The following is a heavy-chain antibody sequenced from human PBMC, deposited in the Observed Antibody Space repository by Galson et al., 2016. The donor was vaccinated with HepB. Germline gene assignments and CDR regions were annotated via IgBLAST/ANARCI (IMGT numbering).Heavy chain of an antibody. CDR1: GGSISSSSYY. CDR3: ARMSGGNWRFDP. CDR2: IYYSGST. D-gene: IGHD4-23*01. Sequence: ETLSLTCTVSGGSISSSSYYWGWIRQPPGKGLELIGSIYYSGSTYYNPSLKSRVTISVDTSKNQFSLKLSSVTAADTAVYYCARMSGGNWRFDPWGQGTLVTVSS. J-gene: IGHJ5*02. V-gene: IGHV4-39*07.